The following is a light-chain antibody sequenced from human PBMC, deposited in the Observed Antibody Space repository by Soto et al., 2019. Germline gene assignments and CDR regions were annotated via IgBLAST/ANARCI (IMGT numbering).Light chain of an antibody. CDR2: GAS. V-gene: IGKV3-15*01. J-gene: IGKJ1*01. Sequence: EVVMTQSPAPLSVSPGERATLSCRASQSVTTNMAWYQQKPGQAPRLLIYGASTRATGIPARFSGSGSGTDFTLTISSLQSEDFAVYYCQQYNNWPPWTFGQGTKVEIK. CDR3: QQYNNWPPWT. CDR1: QSVTTN.